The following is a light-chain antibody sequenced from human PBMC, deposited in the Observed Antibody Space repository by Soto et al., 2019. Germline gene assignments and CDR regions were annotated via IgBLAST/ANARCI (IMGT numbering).Light chain of an antibody. CDR1: SGDVGGYNY. V-gene: IGLV2-14*01. J-gene: IGLJ1*01. CDR3: SSYTSSATLYV. CDR2: GVT. Sequence: QPVLTQPASVSGSPGQSITISCTGTSGDVGGYNYVSWYQQHPGKAPKLMIYGVTNRPSGVSNRFSGSKSDNTASLTISGLQADDEADYYCSSYTSSATLYVFGTGTKLTVL.